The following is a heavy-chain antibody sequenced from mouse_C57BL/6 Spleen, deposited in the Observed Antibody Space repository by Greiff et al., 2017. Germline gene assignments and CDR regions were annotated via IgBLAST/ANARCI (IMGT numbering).Heavy chain of an antibody. V-gene: IGHV1-50*01. J-gene: IGHJ2*01. Sequence: VQLQQSGAELVKPGASVKLSCKASGYTFTSYWMQWVKQRPGQGLEWIGEIDPSDSYTNYNQKFKGKATLTVDTSSSTAYMQLSSLTSEDSAVYYCARLITTVVEGENWGQGTTLTVSS. CDR2: IDPSDSYT. CDR1: GYTFTSYW. CDR3: ARLITTVVEGEN. D-gene: IGHD1-1*01.